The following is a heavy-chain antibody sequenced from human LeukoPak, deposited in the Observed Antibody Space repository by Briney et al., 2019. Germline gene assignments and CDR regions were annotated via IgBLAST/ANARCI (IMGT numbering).Heavy chain of an antibody. CDR2: INHSGST. CDR3: ARVRGYSYGYFLAFDP. Sequence: SETLSLTCAVYGGSFSGYYWSWIRQPPGKGLEWIGEINHSGSTNCNPSLKSRVTISVDTSKNQFSLKLSSVTAADTAVYYCARVRGYSYGYFLAFDPWGQGTLVTVSS. V-gene: IGHV4-34*01. D-gene: IGHD5-18*01. J-gene: IGHJ5*02. CDR1: GGSFSGYY.